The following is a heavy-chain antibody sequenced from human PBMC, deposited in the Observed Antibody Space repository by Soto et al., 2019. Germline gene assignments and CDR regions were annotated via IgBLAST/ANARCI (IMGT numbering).Heavy chain of an antibody. CDR1: GYRFTSYY. D-gene: IGHD6-13*01. CDR2: INPNSGIT. Sequence: QVQVVQSGAEVKKPGASVKISCKASGYRFTSYYMHWVRQAPGQGLEWMGIINPNSGITNYAQNFQGRVTMTRDTSTSTVYMELSSLKSEDTAAYYCARSRGAAAGINWFDPWGQGTLVTVSS. V-gene: IGHV1-46*03. CDR3: ARSRGAAAGINWFDP. J-gene: IGHJ5*02.